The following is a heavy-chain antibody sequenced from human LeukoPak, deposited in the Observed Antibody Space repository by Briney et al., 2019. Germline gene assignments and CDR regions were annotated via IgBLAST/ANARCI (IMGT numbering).Heavy chain of an antibody. D-gene: IGHD3-10*01. J-gene: IGHJ3*02. CDR3: ARDGSPSVLLWFGEPDAFDI. CDR2: IYHSGST. Sequence: SETLSLTCAVSGGSISSSNWWSWVRQPPGKGLEWIGEIYHSGSTYYNPSLKSRVTISVDRSKNQFSLKLSSVTAADTAVYYCARDGSPSVLLWFGEPDAFDIWGQGTMVTVSS. V-gene: IGHV4-4*02. CDR1: GGSISSSNW.